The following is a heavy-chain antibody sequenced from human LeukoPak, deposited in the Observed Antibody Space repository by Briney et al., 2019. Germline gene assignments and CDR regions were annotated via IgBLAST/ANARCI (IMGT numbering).Heavy chain of an antibody. D-gene: IGHD3-22*01. V-gene: IGHV1-2*02. CDR2: INPNSGGT. J-gene: IGHJ3*02. Sequence: ASVKVSCKASGYTFTGYYMHWVRQAPGQGLEWMGWINPNSGGTNYAQKFQGRVTMTRDTSISTAYMELSRLRSDDTAVHYCARGPITMIVVALGAFDIWGQGTMVTVSS. CDR1: GYTFTGYY. CDR3: ARGPITMIVVALGAFDI.